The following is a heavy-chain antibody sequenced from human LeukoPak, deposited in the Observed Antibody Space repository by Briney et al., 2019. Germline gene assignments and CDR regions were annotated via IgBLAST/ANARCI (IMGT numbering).Heavy chain of an antibody. V-gene: IGHV4-59*02. Sequence: PSETLSLTCTVSGGSVSSYYWSWIRQPPGKGLEGIGYIYYSGSANYNPSLKSRVTISVDTSKNQFSLKLSSVTAADTAVYYCVREGGELLRRNYYYYMDVWGKGTTVTISS. D-gene: IGHD1-26*01. CDR2: IYYSGSA. CDR3: VREGGELLRRNYYYYMDV. J-gene: IGHJ6*03. CDR1: GGSVSSYY.